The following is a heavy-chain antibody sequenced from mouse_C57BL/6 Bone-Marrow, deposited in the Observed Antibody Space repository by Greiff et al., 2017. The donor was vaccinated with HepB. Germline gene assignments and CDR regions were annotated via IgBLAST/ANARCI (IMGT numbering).Heavy chain of an antibody. J-gene: IGHJ3*01. CDR3: ASQLRIPFAY. D-gene: IGHD3-2*02. V-gene: IGHV1-64*01. CDR2: IHPNSGST. Sequence: QVQLQQPGAELVKPGASVKLSCTASGYTFTSYWMHWVKQRPGQGLEWIGMIHPNSGSTNYNEKFKSKATLTVDKSSSTAYMQLSSLTSEDSAVYYCASQLRIPFAYWGQGTLVTVSA. CDR1: GYTFTSYW.